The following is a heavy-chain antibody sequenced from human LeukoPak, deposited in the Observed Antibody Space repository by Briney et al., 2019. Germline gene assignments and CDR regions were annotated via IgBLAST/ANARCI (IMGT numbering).Heavy chain of an antibody. Sequence: GRSRRLSCAASGFTLSGYAMHWVRQAPGKGLEWVSSITSESNHIDYADSVKARFTISRDNAKNSLYLQMNSLRAEDTATFYCARETSCSDGVCYLNYFDLWGQGTQVSVSS. V-gene: IGHV3-21*01. D-gene: IGHD2-15*01. CDR1: GFTLSGYA. J-gene: IGHJ4*02. CDR3: ARETSCSDGVCYLNYFDL. CDR2: ITSESNHI.